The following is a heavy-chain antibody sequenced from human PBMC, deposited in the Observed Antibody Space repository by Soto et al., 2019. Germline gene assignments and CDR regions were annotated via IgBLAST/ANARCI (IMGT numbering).Heavy chain of an antibody. V-gene: IGHV3-15*07. Sequence: GGSLRLSCAASGFTFSNAWMNWVRQAPGKGLEWVGRIKSKTDGGTTDYAAPVKGRFTISRDDSKNTLYLQMNSLKTEDTAVYYCTTETGWPLGYCSSTSCYKRDYWGQGTLVTVSS. CDR2: IKSKTDGGTT. CDR1: GFTFSNAW. J-gene: IGHJ4*02. D-gene: IGHD2-2*01. CDR3: TTETGWPLGYCSSTSCYKRDY.